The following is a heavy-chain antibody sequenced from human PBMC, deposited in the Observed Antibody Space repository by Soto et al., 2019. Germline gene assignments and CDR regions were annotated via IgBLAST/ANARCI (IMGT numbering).Heavy chain of an antibody. Sequence: GGSLRLSCAASGFTFSSYAMHWVRQAPGKGLEWVAVISYDGSNKYYADSVKGRFTISRDNSKNTLYLQMNSLRAEDTAVYYCARPNTFGGVIVKWDFDYWGQGTLVTVSS. V-gene: IGHV3-30-3*01. CDR2: ISYDGSNK. CDR3: ARPNTFGGVIVKWDFDY. CDR1: GFTFSSYA. D-gene: IGHD3-16*02. J-gene: IGHJ4*02.